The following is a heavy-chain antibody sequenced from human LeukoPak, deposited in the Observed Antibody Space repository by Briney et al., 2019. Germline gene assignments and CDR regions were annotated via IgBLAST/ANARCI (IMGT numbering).Heavy chain of an antibody. J-gene: IGHJ3*02. CDR2: IYYSGST. Sequence: PSETLSLTCTVSGGSISGYYGNWIRQPPGKGLEWIGYIYYSGSTNYNPSLKSRVTISVDTSKNQFSLKLRAVTAADTAVYYCARGLYYDILTGYRNNDAFDIWGQGTMVTVSS. D-gene: IGHD3-9*01. V-gene: IGHV4-59*01. CDR1: GGSISGYY. CDR3: ARGLYYDILTGYRNNDAFDI.